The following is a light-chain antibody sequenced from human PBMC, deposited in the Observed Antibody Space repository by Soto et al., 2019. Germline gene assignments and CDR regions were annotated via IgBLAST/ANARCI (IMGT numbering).Light chain of an antibody. CDR1: SSNIGNNA. V-gene: IGLV1-44*01. CDR3: CSYAGSYTFV. J-gene: IGLJ1*01. Sequence: QSVLTQPPSASGSPGQRVIISCSGSSSNIGNNAVNWYQHLPGTSPKLLIYRNSQRPSGVPDRFSGSKSGTSASLAISGLQSEDETDYYCCSYAGSYTFVFGIGTKLTVL. CDR2: RNS.